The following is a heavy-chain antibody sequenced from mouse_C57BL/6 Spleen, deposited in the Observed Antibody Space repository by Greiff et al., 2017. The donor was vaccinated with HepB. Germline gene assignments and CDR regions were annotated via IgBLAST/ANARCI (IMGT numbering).Heavy chain of an antibody. CDR2: SRNKANDYTT. Sequence: EVKVVESGGGLVQSGRSLRLSCATSGFTFSDFYMEWVRQAPGKGLEWIAASRNKANDYTTEYSASVKGRFIVSRDTSQSILYLQMNALRAEDTAIYYCARDAGFYYDYWYFDVWGTGTTVTVSS. J-gene: IGHJ1*03. V-gene: IGHV7-1*01. CDR1: GFTFSDFY. D-gene: IGHD2-4*01. CDR3: ARDAGFYYDYWYFDV.